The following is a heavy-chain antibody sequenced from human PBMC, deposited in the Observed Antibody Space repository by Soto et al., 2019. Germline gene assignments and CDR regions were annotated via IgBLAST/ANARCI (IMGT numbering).Heavy chain of an antibody. V-gene: IGHV1-18*01. J-gene: IGHJ6*02. CDR2: ISAYNGNT. Sequence: QVPLVQSGAEVKKPGASVKVSCKASGYTFTSYGISWVRQAPGQGLEWMGWISAYNGNTNYAQKLQGRVTMTTDTSTSTAYMELRSLRSDETAVYYCARDPPVMVGGVIITWRGMDVWGQGTTVTVSS. CDR1: GYTFTSYG. D-gene: IGHD3-10*01. CDR3: ARDPPVMVGGVIITWRGMDV.